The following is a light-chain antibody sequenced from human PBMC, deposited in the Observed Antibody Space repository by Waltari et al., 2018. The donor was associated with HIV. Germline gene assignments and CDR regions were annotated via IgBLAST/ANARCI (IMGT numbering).Light chain of an antibody. CDR2: EVT. Sequence: QSALTQPASVSGSPGQSITISCTGTSSDVGTYELVSWYQQHPGKAPKLMIYEVTNGSSGVSNRFSGSKSGNTASLTISGLQAEDEADYYCCSYAGTNGLVFGGGTKLTVL. V-gene: IGLV2-23*02. CDR1: SSDVGTYEL. J-gene: IGLJ3*02. CDR3: CSYAGTNGLV.